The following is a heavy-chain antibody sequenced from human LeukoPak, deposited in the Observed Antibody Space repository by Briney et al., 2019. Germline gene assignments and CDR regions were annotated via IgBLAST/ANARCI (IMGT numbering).Heavy chain of an antibody. Sequence: SETLSLTCTVSGGSISSGDYYWSWIRQPPGKGLEWMGYIYYSGSTYYNPSLKSRVTISVDTSKNQFSLKLSSVTAADTAVYYCARDTRSGMDVWGKGTTVTVSS. V-gene: IGHV4-30-4*01. CDR3: ARDTRSGMDV. J-gene: IGHJ6*04. CDR2: IYYSGST. CDR1: GGSISSGDYY.